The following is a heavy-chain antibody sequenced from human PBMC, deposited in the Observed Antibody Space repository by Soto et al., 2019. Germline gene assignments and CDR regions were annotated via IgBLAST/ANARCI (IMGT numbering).Heavy chain of an antibody. V-gene: IGHV1-69*02. J-gene: IGHJ3*02. Sequence: SVKVSCKASGGTFSSYTISWVRQAPGQGLEWMGRIIPILGIANYAQKFQGRVTITADKSTSTAYMELSSLRSEDTAVYYCARTLWSGYNHDAFDIWGQGTMVTVSS. CDR3: ARTLWSGYNHDAFDI. CDR2: IIPILGIA. D-gene: IGHD3-3*01. CDR1: GGTFSSYT.